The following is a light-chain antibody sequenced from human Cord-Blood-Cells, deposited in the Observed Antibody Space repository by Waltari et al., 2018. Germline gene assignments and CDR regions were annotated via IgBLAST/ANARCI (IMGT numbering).Light chain of an antibody. CDR1: SANVGSSP. CDR2: SNN. J-gene: IGLJ2*01. Sequence: HSVLTQPPSESGAPGQRVTLPCAGSSANVGSSPVNWYQQLPGPATKLLIYSNNQRPSGVPDRFSGSKSGTSASLASSGLQSEDEADYYCAAWDDSLNGVVFGGGTKLTVL. V-gene: IGLV1-44*01. CDR3: AAWDDSLNGVV.